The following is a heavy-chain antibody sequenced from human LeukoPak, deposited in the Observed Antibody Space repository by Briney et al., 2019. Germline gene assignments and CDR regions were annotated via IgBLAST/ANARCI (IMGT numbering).Heavy chain of an antibody. D-gene: IGHD3-10*01. V-gene: IGHV3-30-3*01. CDR3: AKDRVGRSSGSYYARAYYNNGIDV. Sequence: GRSLRLSCAASGFTFSSYAMHWVRQAPGKGLEWVAVISYDGSNKYYADSVKGRFTISRDNSKNTLYLQMNSLRSQDTAVYYYAKDRVGRSSGSYYARAYYNNGIDVWGQGSTVTVSS. CDR1: GFTFSSYA. CDR2: ISYDGSNK. J-gene: IGHJ6*02.